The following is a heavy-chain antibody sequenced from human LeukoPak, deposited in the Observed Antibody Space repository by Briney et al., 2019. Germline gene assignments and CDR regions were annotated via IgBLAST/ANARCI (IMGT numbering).Heavy chain of an antibody. J-gene: IGHJ2*01. Sequence: ASVKVSCKASGYTFTSYDINWVRQATGQGLEWMGWMNPNSGNTGYAQKFQGRVTITTDESTSTAYMELSSPRSEDTAVYYCARGGNYYDSSGYYYRTPPIYWYFDLWGRGTLVTVSS. CDR3: ARGGNYYDSSGYYYRTPPIYWYFDL. CDR1: GYTFTSYD. V-gene: IGHV1-8*01. CDR2: MNPNSGNT. D-gene: IGHD3-22*01.